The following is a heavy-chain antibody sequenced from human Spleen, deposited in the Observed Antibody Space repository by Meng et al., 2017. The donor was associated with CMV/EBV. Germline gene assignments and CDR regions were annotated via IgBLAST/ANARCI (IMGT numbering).Heavy chain of an antibody. V-gene: IGHV1-3*02. J-gene: IGHJ4*02. Sequence: SCKASGYTCTSYAMHWVRQDPGQRLEWMGWSNADNDNTKYSQEFQGRVTITRDTSASTAYMELSSLRSEDMAVYYCARIPGSSSPDYWGQGTLVTVSS. CDR1: GYTCTSYA. CDR3: ARIPGSSSPDY. D-gene: IGHD6-13*01. CDR2: SNADNDNT.